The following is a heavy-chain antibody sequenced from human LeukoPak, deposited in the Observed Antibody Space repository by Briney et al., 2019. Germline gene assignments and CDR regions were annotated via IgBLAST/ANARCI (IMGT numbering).Heavy chain of an antibody. V-gene: IGHV3-33*08. CDR1: GFTFSSYA. D-gene: IGHD5-24*01. CDR3: ARGASLEMATFDY. Sequence: GGSLRLSCAASGFTFSSYAMNWVRQAPGKGLEWVAIIWYDGSNKYYADSVKGRFTISRDNSKNTLYLQVNSLRAEDTAVYYCARGASLEMATFDYWGQGTLVTVSS. J-gene: IGHJ4*02. CDR2: IWYDGSNK.